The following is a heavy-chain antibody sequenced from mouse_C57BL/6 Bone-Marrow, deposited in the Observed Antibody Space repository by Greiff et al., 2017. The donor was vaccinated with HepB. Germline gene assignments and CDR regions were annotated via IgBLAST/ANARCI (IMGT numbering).Heavy chain of an antibody. J-gene: IGHJ4*01. CDR3: ARHLGNYYAMDY. D-gene: IGHD2-1*01. Sequence: DVKLEESGGGLVKPGGSLKLSCAASGFTFSSYTMSWVRQTPEKRLEWVATISGGGGNTYYPDSVKGRFTISRDNAKNTLYLQMSSLRSEDTALYYCARHLGNYYAMDYWGQGTSVTVSS. CDR1: GFTFSSYT. CDR2: ISGGGGNT. V-gene: IGHV5-9*01.